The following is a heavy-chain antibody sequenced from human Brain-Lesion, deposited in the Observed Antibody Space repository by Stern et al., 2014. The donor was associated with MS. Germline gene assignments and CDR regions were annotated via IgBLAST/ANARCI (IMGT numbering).Heavy chain of an antibody. Sequence: EDQLVESGGGLIQPGGSLRLSGGDSGFSGSTNFMSWVRQAPGKGLEWVSLMYRRGATNYADSVKGRFPISRDSSKNTLYLQMSDLRAEDTAVYYCARKTDTAVGGDYWGPGTLVTVSS. V-gene: IGHV3-53*01. CDR2: MYRRGAT. CDR1: GFSGSTNF. CDR3: ARKTDTAVGGDY. D-gene: IGHD5-18*01. J-gene: IGHJ4*02.